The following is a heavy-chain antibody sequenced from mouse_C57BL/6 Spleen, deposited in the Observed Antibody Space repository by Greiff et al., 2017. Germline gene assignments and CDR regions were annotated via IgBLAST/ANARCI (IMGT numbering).Heavy chain of an antibody. CDR2: ISSGGDYT. CDR1: GFTFSSYA. J-gene: IGHJ4*01. Sequence: EVHLVESGEGLVKPGGSLKLSCAASGFTFSSYAMSWVRQTPEKRLEWVAYISSGGDYTYYADTVKGRFTISRDNARNTLYLQMSSLKSEDTAMYYCTRYGYDGDYAMDYWGQGTSVTVSS. D-gene: IGHD2-2*01. V-gene: IGHV5-9-1*02. CDR3: TRYGYDGDYAMDY.